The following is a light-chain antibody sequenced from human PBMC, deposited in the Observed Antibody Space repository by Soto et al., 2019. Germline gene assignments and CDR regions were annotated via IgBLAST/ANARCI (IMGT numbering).Light chain of an antibody. J-gene: IGKJ1*01. CDR3: QQYNNWWT. V-gene: IGKV3D-15*01. Sequence: RVMTQSPDTLSVSPGERATLSCRASETVRSNLAWYQQKPGQDPRLLIYAASTRATGIPARFIGNGSGTEFTLTISSLQSEDFAVYYCQQYNNWWTFGQGTKVEIK. CDR1: ETVRSN. CDR2: AAS.